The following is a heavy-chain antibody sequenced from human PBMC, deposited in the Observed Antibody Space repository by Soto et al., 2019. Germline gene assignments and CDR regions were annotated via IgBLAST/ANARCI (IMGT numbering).Heavy chain of an antibody. V-gene: IGHV3-23*01. Sequence: PGGSLRLSCAASGFTFSSYAMSWVRQAPGEGLEWVSAISGSGGSTYYADSVKGRFTISRDNSKNTLYLQMNSLRAEDTAVYYCAKDGPRYCSGGSCYFDYWGQGTLVTVSS. CDR1: GFTFSSYA. J-gene: IGHJ4*02. CDR2: ISGSGGST. CDR3: AKDGPRYCSGGSCYFDY. D-gene: IGHD2-15*01.